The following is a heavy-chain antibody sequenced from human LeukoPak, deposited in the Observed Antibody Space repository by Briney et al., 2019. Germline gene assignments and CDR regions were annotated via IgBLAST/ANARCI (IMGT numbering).Heavy chain of an antibody. CDR1: GFTFSSYA. CDR2: ISGSGDST. Sequence: GGSLRLSCAASGFTFSSYAMSWVRQAPGKGLEKVSAISGSGDSTFYADSVRGRFTISRDNSKNTLYLQMNSLRAEDTAVYYCATSLVGTKGPFDDWGQGTLVTVSS. J-gene: IGHJ4*02. V-gene: IGHV3-23*01. CDR3: ATSLVGTKGPFDD. D-gene: IGHD1/OR15-1a*01.